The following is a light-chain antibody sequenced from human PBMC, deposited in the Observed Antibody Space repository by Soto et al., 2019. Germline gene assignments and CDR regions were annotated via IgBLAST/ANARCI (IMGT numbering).Light chain of an antibody. J-gene: IGLJ1*01. V-gene: IGLV2-8*01. CDR2: EVS. CDR3: SSCAGSNSPDV. CDR1: SSDVGGCKF. Sequence: QSVLTQPPSASGSPGQSVTISCTGTSSDVGGCKFVSWYQQYPGKAPKLIIYEVSKRPSGVPDRFSGFKSGNTASLTVSGRRTEDEADYYCSSCAGSNSPDVFGTGTKVTVL.